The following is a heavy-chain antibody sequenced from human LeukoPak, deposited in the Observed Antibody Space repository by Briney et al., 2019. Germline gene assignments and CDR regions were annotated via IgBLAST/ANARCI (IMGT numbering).Heavy chain of an antibody. CDR1: GYTFTTYY. J-gene: IGHJ4*02. Sequence: GASVKVSCKASGYTFTTYYMHWVRQAPGQGLEWMGIINPSGGTTNYAQKFQGRVTMTRDTSTTTVYMELSSLRSEDTAVYYCARGRPGSGWSFDYWGQGTLGTVSS. CDR2: INPSGGTT. D-gene: IGHD6-19*01. V-gene: IGHV1-46*01. CDR3: ARGRPGSGWSFDY.